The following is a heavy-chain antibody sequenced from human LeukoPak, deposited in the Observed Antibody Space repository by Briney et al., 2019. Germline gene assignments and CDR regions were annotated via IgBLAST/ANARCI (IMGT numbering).Heavy chain of an antibody. CDR3: ARQGNWAPFHI. CDR2: IYPGDSDT. V-gene: IGHV5-51*01. J-gene: IGHJ3*02. D-gene: IGHD3-10*01. CDR1: RYRFSTSW. Sequence: GAALQTSFQVPRYRFSTSWIGWVRPMPGKGLEWMGIIYPGDSDTRYSPSFQGQVTISADKSISTVYLQWSSLKASDSAMYYCARQGNWAPFHIWGQGTKVIVFS.